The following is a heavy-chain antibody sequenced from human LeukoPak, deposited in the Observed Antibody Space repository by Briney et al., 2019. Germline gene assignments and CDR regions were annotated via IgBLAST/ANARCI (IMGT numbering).Heavy chain of an antibody. CDR1: GFIFSSHV. CDR2: ISGSGDIT. D-gene: IGHD1-26*01. CDR3: AKDLGGTYYPFDY. V-gene: IGHV3-23*01. J-gene: IGHJ4*02. Sequence: PGGSLRLSCAASGFIFSSHVMSWVRQAPGKGLERVSAISGSGDITSYADSVKGRFTISRDNSKNTLHLQMNSLRAEDTAVYYCAKDLGGTYYPFDYWGQGTLVTVSS.